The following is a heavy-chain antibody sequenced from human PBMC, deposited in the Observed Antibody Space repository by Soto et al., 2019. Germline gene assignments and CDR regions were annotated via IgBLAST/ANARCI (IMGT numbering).Heavy chain of an antibody. CDR1: GVSVSSGWFY. Sequence: QVQLQESGPGLVKPSETLSLTCSVSGVSVSSGWFYWAWIRQPPGEGLEWIGFGSNSGTTNYKPCLKSRVTISVDTSRSQFSLKVNSLTAADTAVYYCARGATVTQYDYWGQGTQVTVSS. CDR3: ARGATVTQYDY. CDR2: GSNSGTT. V-gene: IGHV4-61*01. D-gene: IGHD4-17*01. J-gene: IGHJ4*02.